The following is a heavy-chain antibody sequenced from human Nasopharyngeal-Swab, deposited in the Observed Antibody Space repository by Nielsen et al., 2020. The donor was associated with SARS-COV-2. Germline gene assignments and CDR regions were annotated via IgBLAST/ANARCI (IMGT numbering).Heavy chain of an antibody. V-gene: IGHV3-33*01. Sequence: GSLRLSCAASGFTFSSYGMHWVRQAPGKGLEWVAVIWYDGSNKYYADSVKGRFTISRDNSKNTLYLQMNSLRAEDTAVYYCTTDGVAAAWGFDIWGQGAMVTVSS. D-gene: IGHD6-13*01. CDR1: GFTFSSYG. J-gene: IGHJ3*02. CDR2: IWYDGSNK. CDR3: TTDGVAAAWGFDI.